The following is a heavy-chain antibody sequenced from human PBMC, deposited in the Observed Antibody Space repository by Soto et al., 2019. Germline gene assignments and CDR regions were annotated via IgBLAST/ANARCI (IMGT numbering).Heavy chain of an antibody. J-gene: IGHJ5*02. V-gene: IGHV4-59*01. CDR3: AREGPIYCGGDCYSP. CDR2: VYYTGST. CDR1: GGSIRSYY. Sequence: QVQLQESGPGLVKPSETLSLTCTVSGGSIRSYYWTWIRQPPGKGLEWIGYVYYTGSTTYNPSLKSRVTISVDTSRNPFSLKLNSVTAADTAIYYCAREGPIYCGGDCYSPWGQGMLVTVSA. D-gene: IGHD2-21*02.